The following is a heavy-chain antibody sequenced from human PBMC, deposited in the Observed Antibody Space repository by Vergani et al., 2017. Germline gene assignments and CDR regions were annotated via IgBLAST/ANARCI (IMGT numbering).Heavy chain of an antibody. D-gene: IGHD4-11*01. CDR1: GYTFTSYD. J-gene: IGHJ6*02. Sequence: QVQLVQSGAEVKKPGASVKVSCKASGYTFTSYDINWVRQATGQGLEWMGWMNPNSGNTGYAQKFQGRVTMTRNTSISTAYMELSSLRSEDTAVYYCARGLSYSNYVGLGFYYYYYGMDVWGQGTTVTVSS. CDR3: ARGLSYSNYVGLGFYYYYYGMDV. CDR2: MNPNSGNT. V-gene: IGHV1-8*01.